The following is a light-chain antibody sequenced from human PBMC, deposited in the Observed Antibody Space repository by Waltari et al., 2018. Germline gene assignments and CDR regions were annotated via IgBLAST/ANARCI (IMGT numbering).Light chain of an antibody. CDR2: GAS. CDR3: QQYGNSPLT. J-gene: IGKJ4*01. CDR1: QSFSGSY. V-gene: IGKV3-20*01. Sequence: VLTQSPGTLSLSPGERATLSCRASQSFSGSYVACYQQKPGQAPRLLIYGASVRATGIPDRFSGGGSGADFTLTISRLDPEDFAVYYCQQYGNSPLTFGGGTKVEIK.